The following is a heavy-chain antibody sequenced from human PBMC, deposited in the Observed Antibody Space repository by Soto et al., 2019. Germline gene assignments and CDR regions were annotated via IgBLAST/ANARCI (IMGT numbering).Heavy chain of an antibody. CDR2: IYYSGST. Sequence: PSETLSFTCTVSGGSISSSSYYWGWIRQPPGKGLERIGSIYYSGSTYYNPSLKSRVTISVDTSKNQFSLKLSSVTAADTAVYYCASLPGYYYDSSGYYYYYYGMDVWGQGTTVTVSS. CDR1: GGSISSSSYY. V-gene: IGHV4-39*01. D-gene: IGHD3-22*01. CDR3: ASLPGYYYDSSGYYYYYYGMDV. J-gene: IGHJ6*02.